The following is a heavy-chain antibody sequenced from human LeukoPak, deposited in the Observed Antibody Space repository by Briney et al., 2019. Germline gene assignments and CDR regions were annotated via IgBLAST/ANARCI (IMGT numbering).Heavy chain of an antibody. D-gene: IGHD2-21*01. CDR1: GGSISSNNW. CDR2: IYHSGST. J-gene: IGHJ4*02. Sequence: KPSETLSLTCTVSGGSISSNNWWSWVRQPPGKGLEWIGEIYHSGSTSYNPSLKSRVTKSVDKSKNRFSLILTSVTAADTAVYYCVRLEIAAVGGFFNYWGQGTLFTVSS. CDR3: VRLEIAAVGGFFNY. V-gene: IGHV4-4*02.